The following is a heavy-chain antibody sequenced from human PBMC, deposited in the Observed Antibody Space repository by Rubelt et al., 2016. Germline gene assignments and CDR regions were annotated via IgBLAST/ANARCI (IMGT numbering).Heavy chain of an antibody. J-gene: IGHJ4*02. D-gene: IGHD6-6*01. CDR2: INTDGST. CDR3: AKRGGGWSSSSALDY. V-gene: IGHV3-74*01. CDR1: RYW. Sequence: RYWMHWVRQAPGKGLVWVSRINTDGSTSYADSVKGRFTISRDNAKNSLYLQMSSLRVEDTAVYYCAKRGGGWSSSSALDYWGQGTPVTVSS.